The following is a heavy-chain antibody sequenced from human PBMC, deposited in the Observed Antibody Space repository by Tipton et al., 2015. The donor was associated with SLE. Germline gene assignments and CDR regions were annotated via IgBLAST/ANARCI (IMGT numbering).Heavy chain of an antibody. J-gene: IGHJ3*02. CDR1: GGSISSYY. Sequence: TLSLTCTVSGGSISSYYWSWIRQPPGKGLEWIGEINHSGGTNYNPSLKSRVTISVDTSKNQFSLKLSSVTAADTAVYYCARVFYDHLDAFDIWGQGTMVTVSS. D-gene: IGHD3-3*01. V-gene: IGHV4-34*01. CDR3: ARVFYDHLDAFDI. CDR2: INHSGGT.